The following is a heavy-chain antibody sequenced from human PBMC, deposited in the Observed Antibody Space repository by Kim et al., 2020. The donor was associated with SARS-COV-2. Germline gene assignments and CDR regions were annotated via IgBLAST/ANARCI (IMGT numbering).Heavy chain of an antibody. CDR1: GYTFTSYG. D-gene: IGHD3-3*01. J-gene: IGHJ3*02. CDR2: ISAYNGNT. V-gene: IGHV1-18*01. Sequence: ASVKVSCKASGYTFTSYGISWVRQAPGQGLEWMGWISAYNGNTNYAQKLQGRVTMTTDTSTSTAYMELRSLRSDDTAVYYCARDPAITIFGVVIESDAFDIWGQGTMVTVSS. CDR3: ARDPAITIFGVVIESDAFDI.